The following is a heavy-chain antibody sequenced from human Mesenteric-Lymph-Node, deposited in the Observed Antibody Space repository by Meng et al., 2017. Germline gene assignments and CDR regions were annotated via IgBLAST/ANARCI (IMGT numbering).Heavy chain of an antibody. D-gene: IGHD6-19*01. CDR2: IYYSGST. Sequence: GSLRLSCTVSGGSISSSSYYWGWIRQPPGKGLEWIGSIYYSGSTYYNPSLKSRVTISVDTSKNQFSLNLSSVTAADTAVYYCARGSSSGGTHYYYAMDVWGQGTTVTVSS. J-gene: IGHJ6*02. V-gene: IGHV4-39*07. CDR1: GGSISSSSYY. CDR3: ARGSSSGGTHYYYAMDV.